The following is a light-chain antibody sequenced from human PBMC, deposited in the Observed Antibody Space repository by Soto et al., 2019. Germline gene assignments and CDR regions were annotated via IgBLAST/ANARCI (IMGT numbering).Light chain of an antibody. CDR2: EVS. CDR3: SSYTSSMSVV. Sequence: QSALTQPASVSGSPGQSITISCTGTGNDVGGYKYVSWYQQHPGKVPKLMIFEVSNRPSGASKRFSGSKSGNTASLNISGLQADDEADYDCSSYTSSMSVVFCGGTKLTVL. V-gene: IGLV2-14*01. J-gene: IGLJ2*01. CDR1: GNDVGGYKY.